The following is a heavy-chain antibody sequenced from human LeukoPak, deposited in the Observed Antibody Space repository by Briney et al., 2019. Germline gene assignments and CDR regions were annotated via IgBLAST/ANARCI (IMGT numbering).Heavy chain of an antibody. CDR2: IWYDGSNK. D-gene: IGHD3-22*01. J-gene: IGHJ5*02. Sequence: GGSLRLSCAASGFTFSSYGMHWVRQAPGKGLEWVAVIWYDGSNKYYADSVKGRFTISRDNSKNTLYLQMNSLRAEDTAAYYCARDADSSGYYGWFDPWGQGTLVTVSS. V-gene: IGHV3-33*01. CDR3: ARDADSSGYYGWFDP. CDR1: GFTFSSYG.